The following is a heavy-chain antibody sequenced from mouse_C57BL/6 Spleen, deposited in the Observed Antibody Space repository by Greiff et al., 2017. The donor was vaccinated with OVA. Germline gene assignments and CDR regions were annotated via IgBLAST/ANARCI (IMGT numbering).Heavy chain of an antibody. CDR3: TRKILYWYFDV. CDR2: IYPGSGST. V-gene: IGHV1-55*01. Sequence: QVQLQQPGAELVKPGASVKMSCKASGYTFTSYWITWVKQRPGQGLEWIGDIYPGSGSTNYNEKFKSKATLTVETSSSTAYMQLSSLTSEDSAVYYCTRKILYWYFDVWGTGTTVTVSS. CDR1: GYTFTSYW. J-gene: IGHJ1*03.